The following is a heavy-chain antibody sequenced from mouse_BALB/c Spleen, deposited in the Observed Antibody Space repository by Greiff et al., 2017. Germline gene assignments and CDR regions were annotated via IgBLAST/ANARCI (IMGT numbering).Heavy chain of an antibody. CDR1: GFSLTSYG. CDR2: IWAGGST. CDR3: ARNVGGEDYFDY. V-gene: IGHV2-9*02. Sequence: VKLMESGPGLVAPSQSLSITCTVSGFSLTSYGVHWVRQPPGKGLEWLGVIWAGGSTNYNSALMSRLSISKDNSKSQVFLKMNSLQTDDTAMYYCARNVGGEDYFDYWGQGTTLTVSS. J-gene: IGHJ2*01.